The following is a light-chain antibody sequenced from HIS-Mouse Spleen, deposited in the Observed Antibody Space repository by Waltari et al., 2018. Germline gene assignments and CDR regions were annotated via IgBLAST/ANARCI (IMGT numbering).Light chain of an antibody. J-gene: IGLJ3*02. CDR1: SGSVSTSYY. CDR2: STN. CDR3: VLYMGSGIWV. V-gene: IGLV8-61*01. Sequence: QTVVTQEPSFPVSPGGTVTLTCGLSSGSVSTSYYPSWYQQTPGPAPRTLISSTNTRSSGVPDRFSGSSLGNKAALTITGAQADDESDYYCVLYMGSGIWVFGGGTKLTVL.